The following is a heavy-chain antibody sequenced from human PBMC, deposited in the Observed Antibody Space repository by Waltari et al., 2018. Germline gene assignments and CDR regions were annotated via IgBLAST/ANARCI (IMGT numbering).Heavy chain of an antibody. CDR3: ARMHIVVVTSLWYFDY. J-gene: IGHJ4*02. CDR1: GGSISSSNW. CDR2: IYHSGGT. V-gene: IGHV4-4*02. D-gene: IGHD2-21*02. Sequence: QVQLQESGPGLVKPSGTLSLTCAVSGGSISSSNWWSWVRQPPGKGLGWIGEIYHSGGTNYNPSLKSRVTISVDKSKNQFSLKLSSVTAADTAVYYCARMHIVVVTSLWYFDYWGQGTLVTVSS.